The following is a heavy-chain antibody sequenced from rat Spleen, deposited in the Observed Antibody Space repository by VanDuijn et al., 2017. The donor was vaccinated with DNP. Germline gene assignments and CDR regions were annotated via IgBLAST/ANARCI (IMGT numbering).Heavy chain of an antibody. CDR3: ARTYSNYGNWFPY. CDR2: ISYDGSST. J-gene: IGHJ3*01. V-gene: IGHV5-7*01. D-gene: IGHD1-2*01. CDR1: GFTFSDYN. Sequence: EVQLVESGGGLVQPGRSLRLSCAASGFTFSDYNMAWVRQAPRKGLEWVATISYDGSSTYYRASVKGRFTISRDNAKPTLYLQMDSLRSEDTATYYCARTYSNYGNWFPYWGQGTLVTVSS.